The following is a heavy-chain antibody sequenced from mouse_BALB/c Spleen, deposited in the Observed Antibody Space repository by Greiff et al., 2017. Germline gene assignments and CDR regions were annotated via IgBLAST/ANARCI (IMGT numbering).Heavy chain of an antibody. D-gene: IGHD1-1*01. Sequence: QVQLKESGAELMKPGASVKISCKATGYTFSSYWIEWVKQRPGHGLEWIGEILPGSGSTNYHEKFTGKATFTADTSSNTDYMQLSSLTSEDSAVYYCARGYYGSSYDYWGQGTTLTVSA. CDR2: ILPGSGST. CDR1: GYTFSSYW. V-gene: IGHV1-9*01. J-gene: IGHJ2*01. CDR3: ARGYYGSSYDY.